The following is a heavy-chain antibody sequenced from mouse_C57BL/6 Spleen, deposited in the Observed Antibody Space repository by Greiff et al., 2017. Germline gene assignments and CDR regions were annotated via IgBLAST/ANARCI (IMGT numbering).Heavy chain of an antibody. CDR1: GYSITSDY. V-gene: IGHV3-8*01. D-gene: IGHD2-5*01. CDR2: IRYSGST. CDR3: ASNSNYAGGFDY. Sequence: VQLKESGPGLAKPSQTLSLTCSVTGYSITSDYWNWIRKFPGNKLEYMGYIRYSGSTYYNPSLKSGISITRDTSKNQYYLQLNSVTTEDTATYYCASNSNYAGGFDYWGQGTTLTVSS. J-gene: IGHJ2*01.